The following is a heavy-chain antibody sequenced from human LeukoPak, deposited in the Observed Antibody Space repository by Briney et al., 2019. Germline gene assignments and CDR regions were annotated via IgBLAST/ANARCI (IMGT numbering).Heavy chain of an antibody. CDR3: AKFREVGANRGLDV. V-gene: IGHV3-23*01. J-gene: IGHJ6*01. Sequence: KPGGSLRLSCAASGFTVSSNYLSWVRQAPGKGLEWVSTISGGGGSTYDADSVKGRFTISSDNSKATLYLQMDSLRAEDTAIYYCAKFREVGANRGLDVWGQGTTVTVSS. D-gene: IGHD1-26*01. CDR2: ISGGGGST. CDR1: GFTVSSNY.